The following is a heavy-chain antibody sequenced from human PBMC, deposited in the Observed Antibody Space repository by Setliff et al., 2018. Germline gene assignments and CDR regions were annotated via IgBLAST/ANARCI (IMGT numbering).Heavy chain of an antibody. CDR1: GFTFSSYG. J-gene: IGHJ4*02. CDR2: VRYDGSNE. Sequence: HPGGSLRLSCAASGFTFSSYGMHWVRQAPGKGLEWVAFVRYDGSNEYYGDSVKGRFTISRDNSKNTLYLQMNSLRAEDTAVYYCAKGGRDGYNSLDYWGQGTLVTVSS. CDR3: AKGGRDGYNSLDY. D-gene: IGHD5-12*01. V-gene: IGHV3-30*02.